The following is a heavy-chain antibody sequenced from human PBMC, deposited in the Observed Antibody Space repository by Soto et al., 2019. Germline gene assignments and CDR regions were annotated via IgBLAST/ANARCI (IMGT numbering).Heavy chain of an antibody. CDR1: GFTFSSYS. Sequence: PGGSLRLSCAASGFTFSSYSMNWVRQAPGKGLEWVSSISSSSSYIYYADSVKGRFTISRDNAKNSLYLQMNSLRAEDTAVYYYAITSAYCGGDCYPAFDYWGQGTLVTVSS. D-gene: IGHD2-21*02. CDR3: AITSAYCGGDCYPAFDY. CDR2: ISSSSSYI. J-gene: IGHJ4*02. V-gene: IGHV3-21*01.